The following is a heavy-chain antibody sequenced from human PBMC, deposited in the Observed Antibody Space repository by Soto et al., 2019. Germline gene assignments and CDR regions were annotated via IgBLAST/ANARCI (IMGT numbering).Heavy chain of an antibody. J-gene: IGHJ5*02. CDR3: AKDRGGIVPDWFDP. D-gene: IGHD2-21*01. CDR1: GFTFGAYA. V-gene: IGHV3-23*01. Sequence: GSLRLSCAASGFTFGAYAMNWIRRAPGKGLEWVSAISGTGSNTYYTNSVKGRFTISRDNSRNTLFLQMNSLRVDDTAVYYCAKDRGGIVPDWFDPWGQGTLVTVSS. CDR2: ISGTGSNT.